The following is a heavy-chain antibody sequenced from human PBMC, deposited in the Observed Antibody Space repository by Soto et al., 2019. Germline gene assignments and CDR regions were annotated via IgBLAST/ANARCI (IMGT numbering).Heavy chain of an antibody. Sequence: SETLSLTCTVSCGSLSSYYWTWIRQSAGKGLEWIGYVYFSGNTNYNPSLKSRVTISIDTSKNQFSLRLASVTAADTAFYYCGSVRPSGYVLSWGQGTLVTVSS. CDR1: CGSLSSYY. CDR2: VYFSGNT. D-gene: IGHD6-25*01. V-gene: IGHV4-59*01. CDR3: GSVRPSGYVLS. J-gene: IGHJ5*02.